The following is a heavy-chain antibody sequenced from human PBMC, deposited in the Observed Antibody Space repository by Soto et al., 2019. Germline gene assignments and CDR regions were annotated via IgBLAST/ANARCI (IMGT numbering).Heavy chain of an antibody. CDR1: GGSISSGGYY. V-gene: IGHV4-31*03. CDR3: ARDSGDRPGFFDY. CDR2: IYYSGST. Sequence: SETLSLTCTVSGGSISSGGYYWSWIRQHPGKGLEWIGYIYYSGSTYYNPSLKSRVTISVDTSKNQFSLKLSSVTAADTAVYYCARDSGDRPGFFDYWGQGTPVTVSS. J-gene: IGHJ4*02. D-gene: IGHD4-17*01.